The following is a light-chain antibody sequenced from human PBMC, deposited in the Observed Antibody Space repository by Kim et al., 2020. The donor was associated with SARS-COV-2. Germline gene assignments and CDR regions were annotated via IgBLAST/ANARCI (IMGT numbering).Light chain of an antibody. CDR2: GAS. CDR3: QQYKNWPPYT. CDR1: QSVSSN. J-gene: IGKJ2*01. Sequence: EIVMTQSPATLSVSPGERATLSCRASQSVSSNLAWYQQKPGQAPRLLIYGASTRATGIPARFSGSGSGTEFTLTISSLQSEDFAVYYCQQYKNWPPYTFGQGTKLEI. V-gene: IGKV3-15*01.